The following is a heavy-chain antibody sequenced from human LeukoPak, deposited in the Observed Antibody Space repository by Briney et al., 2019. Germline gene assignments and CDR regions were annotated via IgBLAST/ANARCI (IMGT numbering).Heavy chain of an antibody. CDR1: GFTFSSYS. CDR2: ISSSSSYI. CDR3: ARDPVRGYSYGLAGSWFDP. Sequence: GGSLRLSCAASGFTFSSYSMNWVRQAPGKGLEWVSSISSSSSYIYYADSVKGRFTISRDNAKNSLYLQMNSLRAEDTAVYYCARDPVRGYSYGLAGSWFDPWGQGTLVTVSS. J-gene: IGHJ5*02. D-gene: IGHD5-18*01. V-gene: IGHV3-21*01.